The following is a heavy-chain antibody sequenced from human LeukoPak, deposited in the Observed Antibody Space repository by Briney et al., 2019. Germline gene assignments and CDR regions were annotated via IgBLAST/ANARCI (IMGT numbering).Heavy chain of an antibody. V-gene: IGHV3-30*03. CDR3: ARPNSGSYRGVAFDI. D-gene: IGHD1-26*01. CDR1: GFTFGSYG. CDR2: ISYDGSNK. Sequence: GGSLRLSCAASGFTFGSYGMHWVRQAPGKGLEWVAVISYDGSNKYYADSVKGRFTISRDNSKNTLYLQMNSLRAEDTAVYYCARPNSGSYRGVAFDIWGRGTMVTISS. J-gene: IGHJ3*02.